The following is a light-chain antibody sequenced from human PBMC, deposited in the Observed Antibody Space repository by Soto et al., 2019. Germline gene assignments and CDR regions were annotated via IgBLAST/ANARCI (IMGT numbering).Light chain of an antibody. V-gene: IGLV2-14*03. J-gene: IGLJ1*01. Sequence: QSALTQPASVPGSPGQSITISCTGTSSDVGGYNYVSWYQQHPGKAPKLMIYHVSNRPSGVSNRFSGSKSGNTASLTISGLQAEDEADYYCSSYASSSTLYVFGAGTKLTVL. CDR2: HVS. CDR3: SSYASSSTLYV. CDR1: SSDVGGYNY.